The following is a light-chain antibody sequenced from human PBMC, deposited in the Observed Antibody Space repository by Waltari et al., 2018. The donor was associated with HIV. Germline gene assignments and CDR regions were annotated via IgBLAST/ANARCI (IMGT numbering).Light chain of an antibody. CDR2: GAS. Sequence: EIVLTQSPATLSLSPGARATLSCRASQSVSSNYLAWYQQKPGQAPRLLIYGASSRATGIPDRFSGSGSGTDFTLTISRLEPEDFAVYYCQQYGNSPWTFGQGTKVEIK. V-gene: IGKV3-20*01. J-gene: IGKJ1*01. CDR1: QSVSSNY. CDR3: QQYGNSPWT.